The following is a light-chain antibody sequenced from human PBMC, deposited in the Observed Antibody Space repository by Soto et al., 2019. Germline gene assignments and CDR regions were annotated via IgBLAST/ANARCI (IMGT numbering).Light chain of an antibody. CDR1: SSDVGSYKY. Sequence: QSALTQPASVSGSPGQSITISCTGTSSDVGSYKYVSWYQQHPGKAPKLMIYEASNRPSGVSNRFSGSKSDNTASLTISGLQAEDEADYYCCSYSSTNLYVFGTGTKGTVL. CDR3: CSYSSTNLYV. J-gene: IGLJ1*01. CDR2: EAS. V-gene: IGLV2-14*01.